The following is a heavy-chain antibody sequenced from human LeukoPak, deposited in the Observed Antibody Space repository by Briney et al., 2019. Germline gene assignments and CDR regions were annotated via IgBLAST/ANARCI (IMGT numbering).Heavy chain of an antibody. CDR2: IYYSGST. V-gene: IGHV4-39*01. CDR3: ARRSEWIHAFDI. CDR1: GGSISSSSYY. J-gene: IGHJ3*02. D-gene: IGHD3-3*01. Sequence: SETLSLTCTVSGGSISSSSYYWGWIRQPPGKGLEWIGSIYYSGSTYYNPSLKSRVTISVDTSKNQFSLKLSSVTAADTAVYYCARRSEWIHAFDIWGQGTMVTVSS.